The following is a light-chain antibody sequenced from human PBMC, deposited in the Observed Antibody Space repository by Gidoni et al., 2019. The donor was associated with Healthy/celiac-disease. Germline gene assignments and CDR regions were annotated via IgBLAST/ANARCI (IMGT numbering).Light chain of an antibody. CDR1: QSVSSSY. Sequence: EIVLTQSPGTLSLSPGERATLSCRASQSVSSSYLAWYQQKPGQAPRLLIYGASSRATSIPDRFSGSGSGTDFTLTISRLEPEDFAVYYCQQYGSSPLTFGGXTKVEIK. V-gene: IGKV3-20*01. CDR3: QQYGSSPLT. J-gene: IGKJ4*01. CDR2: GAS.